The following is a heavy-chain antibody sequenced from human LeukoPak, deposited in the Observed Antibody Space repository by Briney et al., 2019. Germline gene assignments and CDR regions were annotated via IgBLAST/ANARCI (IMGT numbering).Heavy chain of an antibody. D-gene: IGHD4-23*01. Sequence: GGSLRLSCAASGFTFSDYYMSWIRQAPGKGLERVSYISSSGSTIYYADSVKDRFTISRDNAKNSLYLQMNSLRAEDTAVYYCATSLTTVVTGGFDYWGQGTLVTVSS. CDR1: GFTFSDYY. CDR3: ATSLTTVVTGGFDY. CDR2: ISSSGSTI. J-gene: IGHJ4*02. V-gene: IGHV3-11*01.